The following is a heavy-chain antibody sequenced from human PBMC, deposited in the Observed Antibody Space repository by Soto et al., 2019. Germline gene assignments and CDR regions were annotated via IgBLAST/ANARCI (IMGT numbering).Heavy chain of an antibody. Sequence: QVQLVQSGAEVKKPGASVKVSCKASGYTFTGNYMHWVRQAPGQGFEWMGWINVNSGGTKYAQKFQGWVTMPRDTSISAAYMELSRLSCDDTAVYYCARGDKLSLYPQLDYWGQGTLVTVSS. D-gene: IGHD3-16*02. CDR3: ARGDKLSLYPQLDY. J-gene: IGHJ4*02. CDR2: INVNSGGT. V-gene: IGHV1-2*04. CDR1: GYTFTGNY.